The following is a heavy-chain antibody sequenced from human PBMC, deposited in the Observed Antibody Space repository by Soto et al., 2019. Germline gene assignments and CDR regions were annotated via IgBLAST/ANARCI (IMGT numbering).Heavy chain of an antibody. Sequence: GGSLRLSCVASGLTFGSRAMTWVRQAPGEGLQWVSTITDTGGDAKYADSVRGRFVISRDNSKKTLYLQMTSLTAEDSAMYYCARGSTDSYPGSRIFDFWGRGTMVTVSS. CDR2: ITDTGGDA. J-gene: IGHJ4*02. D-gene: IGHD3-10*01. V-gene: IGHV3-23*01. CDR3: ARGSTDSYPGSRIFDF. CDR1: GLTFGSRA.